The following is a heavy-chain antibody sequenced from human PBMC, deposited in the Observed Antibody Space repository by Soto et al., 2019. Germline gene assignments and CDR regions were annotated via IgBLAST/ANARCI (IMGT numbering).Heavy chain of an antibody. D-gene: IGHD1-26*01. V-gene: IGHV2-70*17. CDR1: GFSLSTSGMC. CDR3: ARISGSSGLFDY. Sequence: SGPTLMNPTQTLTLTCPFSGFSLSTSGMCVSWIRQPPGKALEWLARIDWDDDKFYSTSLKTRLTISKDTSKNQVVLTMTNMDPVDTATYYCARISGSSGLFDYWGQGTLVTVSS. CDR2: IDWDDDK. J-gene: IGHJ4*02.